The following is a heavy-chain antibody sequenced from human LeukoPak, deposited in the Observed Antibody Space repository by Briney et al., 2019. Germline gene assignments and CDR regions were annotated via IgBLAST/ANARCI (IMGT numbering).Heavy chain of an antibody. V-gene: IGHV3-30-3*01. CDR3: ARDMIGLTQKYYFDY. D-gene: IGHD3-16*01. J-gene: IGHJ4*02. Sequence: PGGSLRLSCAASGFTFSSYAMHWVRQAPGKGLEWVAVISYDGSNKYYADSVKGRFTISRDNSKNTLYLQMNSLRAEDTAVYYCARDMIGLTQKYYFDYWGQGPLVTVSS. CDR1: GFTFSSYA. CDR2: ISYDGSNK.